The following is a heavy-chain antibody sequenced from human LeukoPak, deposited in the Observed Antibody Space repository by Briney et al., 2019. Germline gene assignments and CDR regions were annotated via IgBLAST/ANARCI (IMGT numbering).Heavy chain of an antibody. J-gene: IGHJ5*02. V-gene: IGHV4-34*01. CDR3: ARSAGYYLPNP. CDR1: GGSFSGYY. CDR2: INHSGST. Sequence: SETLSLTCAVYGGSFSGYYWSWIRQPPGKGLEWIGEINHSGSTNYNPSLKSRVTLSVDTSKNQFSLKLSSVTAADTAVYYCARSAGYYLPNPWGQGTLVTVSS. D-gene: IGHD3-10*02.